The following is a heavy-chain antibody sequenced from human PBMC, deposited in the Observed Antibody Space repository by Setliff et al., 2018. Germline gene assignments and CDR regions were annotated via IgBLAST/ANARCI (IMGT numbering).Heavy chain of an antibody. J-gene: IGHJ6*02. V-gene: IGHV4-34*01. CDR2: INHSGST. D-gene: IGHD6-13*01. Sequence: LSLTCAVYGGSFSGYYWSWIRQPPGKGLEWIGEINHSGSTNYNPSLKSRVTISVDTSKNQFSLKLSSVTAADTAVYYCAREWGSSSWSSPRYYYYGMDVWGQGTTVTVSS. CDR3: AREWGSSSWSSPRYYYYGMDV. CDR1: GGSFSGYY.